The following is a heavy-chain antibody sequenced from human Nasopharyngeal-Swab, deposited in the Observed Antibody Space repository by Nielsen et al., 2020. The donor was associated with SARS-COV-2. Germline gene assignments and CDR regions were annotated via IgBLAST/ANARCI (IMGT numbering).Heavy chain of an antibody. D-gene: IGHD6-19*01. CDR3: ARLLEVGGTPLDY. V-gene: IGHV3-7*01. CDR1: GFTFSTYW. J-gene: IGHJ4*02. Sequence: GSLKISCEASGFTFSTYWMSWVRQAPGKGLEWVANIRQDESEKYYVDSVKGRFTISRDNAKNSLFLQMNSLRVADTAVYYCARLLEVGGTPLDYWGQGTLVSVSS. CDR2: IRQDESEK.